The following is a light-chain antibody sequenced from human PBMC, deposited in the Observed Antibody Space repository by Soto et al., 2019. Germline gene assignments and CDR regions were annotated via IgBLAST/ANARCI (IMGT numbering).Light chain of an antibody. J-gene: IGLJ2*01. CDR1: SSDVGRYNY. V-gene: IGLV2-14*01. Sequence: QSALTQPASVSGSPGQSITISCTGTSSDVGRYNYVSWYQQYPGKAPQLMIYDVSNRPSGVSNRFSGSKSGNTASLTISGLQAEYEADYYCSSYTSSSTLVFGGGTKLTVL. CDR2: DVS. CDR3: SSYTSSSTLV.